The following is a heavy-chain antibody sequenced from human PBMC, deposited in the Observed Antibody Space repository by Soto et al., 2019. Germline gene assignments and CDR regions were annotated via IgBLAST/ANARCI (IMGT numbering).Heavy chain of an antibody. V-gene: IGHV3-74*01. J-gene: IGHJ6*03. CDR2: INSDGSST. Sequence: GESLKISCAASGFTFSSYWMHWVRQAPGKGLVWVSRINSDGSSTSYADSVKGRFTISRDNAKNTLYLQMNSLRAEDTAVYYCARRFQLWFGEEYYMDVWGKGTTVTVSS. CDR1: GFTFSSYW. D-gene: IGHD3-10*01. CDR3: ARRFQLWFGEEYYMDV.